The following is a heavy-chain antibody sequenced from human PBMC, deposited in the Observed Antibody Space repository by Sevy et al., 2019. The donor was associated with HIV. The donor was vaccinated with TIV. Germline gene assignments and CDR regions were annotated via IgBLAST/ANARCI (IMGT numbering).Heavy chain of an antibody. J-gene: IGHJ6*02. CDR3: ATPMVRGAPGDYYYGMDV. CDR1: GYTLTELS. V-gene: IGHV1-24*01. D-gene: IGHD3-10*01. CDR2: FDPEDGET. Sequence: AAVKVSCKVSGYTLTELSMHWVGQAPGKGLEWMGGFDPEDGETIYPQKFQGRVTMTEDTSTDTAYMELSSLRSEDTAVYYCATPMVRGAPGDYYYGMDVWGQGTTVTVSS.